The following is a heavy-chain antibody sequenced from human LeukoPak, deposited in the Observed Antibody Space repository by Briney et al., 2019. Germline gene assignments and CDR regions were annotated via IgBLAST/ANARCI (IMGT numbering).Heavy chain of an antibody. Sequence: GGSLRLSCAASGFTFSNAWMSWVRQAPGKGLEWVGRIKSKTDGGTTDYAAPVKGRFTISRGDSKNTLYLQMNSLKTEDTAVYYCTTDILTGYPNYYYYGMDVWGQGTTVTVSS. CDR2: IKSKTDGGTT. V-gene: IGHV3-15*01. CDR3: TTDILTGYPNYYYYGMDV. J-gene: IGHJ6*02. CDR1: GFTFSNAW. D-gene: IGHD3-9*01.